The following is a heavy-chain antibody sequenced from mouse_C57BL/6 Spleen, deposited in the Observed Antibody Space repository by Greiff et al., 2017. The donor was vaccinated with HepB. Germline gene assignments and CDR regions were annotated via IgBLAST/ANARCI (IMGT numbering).Heavy chain of an antibody. V-gene: IGHV5-9-1*02. CDR2: ISSGGDYI. J-gene: IGHJ2*01. CDR3: TRYPLYDYYDFDY. CDR1: GFTFSSYA. D-gene: IGHD2-4*01. Sequence: EVKLMESGEGLVKPGGSLKLSCAASGFTFSSYAMSWVRQTPEKRLEWVAYISSGGDYIYYADTVKGRFTISRDNARNTLYLQMSSLKSEDTAMYYCTRYPLYDYYDFDYWGQGTTLTVSS.